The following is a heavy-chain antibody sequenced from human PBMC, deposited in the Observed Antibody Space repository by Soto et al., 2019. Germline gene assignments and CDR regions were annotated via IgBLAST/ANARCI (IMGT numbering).Heavy chain of an antibody. Sequence: DVQLLESGGGLVQPGGSVRLSCAASGFTFSSYAMSWVRQAPGKGLEWVSAISGHGADTSYADSVRGRFTISRDNSKDTLFLQMNSLRADDTAVYYCGKERRGSGWFVGSYWGQGILVTVSA. J-gene: IGHJ4*02. CDR1: GFTFSSYA. D-gene: IGHD6-19*01. CDR2: ISGHGADT. V-gene: IGHV3-23*01. CDR3: GKERRGSGWFVGSY.